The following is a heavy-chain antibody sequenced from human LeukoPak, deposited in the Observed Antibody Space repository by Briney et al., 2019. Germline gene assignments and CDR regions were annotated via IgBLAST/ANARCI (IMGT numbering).Heavy chain of an antibody. CDR1: GGSISPYF. CDR2: ISYSGNT. CDR3: ARDDYRGVTNFDP. V-gene: IGHV4-59*01. Sequence: SETLSLTCTVSGGSISPYFWSWIRQPPGKGLEWLGYISYSGNTNYNPSLKSRVTISVDTAKNQVSLQLTSVTAVDTAVYYCARDDYRGVTNFDPWGQGTLVTVSS. D-gene: IGHD3-10*01. J-gene: IGHJ5*02.